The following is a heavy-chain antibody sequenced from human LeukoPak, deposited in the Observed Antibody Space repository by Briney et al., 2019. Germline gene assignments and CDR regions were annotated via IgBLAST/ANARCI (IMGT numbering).Heavy chain of an antibody. J-gene: IGHJ4*02. D-gene: IGHD3-3*01. CDR2: ISGSGGST. CDR3: AKDTYYDFWSGYYRRWPFDY. Sequence: GGSLRLSCAASGFTFSSYAMSWVRQAPGKGLEWVSAISGSGGSTYYADSVEGRFTISRDNSKNTLYLQMNSLRAEDTAVYYCAKDTYYDFWSGYYRRWPFDYWGQGTLVTVSS. CDR1: GFTFSSYA. V-gene: IGHV3-23*01.